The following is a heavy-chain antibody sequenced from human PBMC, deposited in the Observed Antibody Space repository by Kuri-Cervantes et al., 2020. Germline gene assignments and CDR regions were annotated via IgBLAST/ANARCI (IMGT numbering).Heavy chain of an antibody. J-gene: IGHJ4*02. D-gene: IGHD7-27*01. Sequence: LSLTCAVYGGSFSGYYWSWIRQPPGKGLGWVSYISSSGSTIYYADSVKGRFTISRDNAKNPLYLQMNSLRAEDTAVYYCARDGDWELGIDYWGQGTLVTVSS. CDR2: ISSSGSTI. CDR3: ARDGDWELGIDY. CDR1: GGSFSGYY. V-gene: IGHV3-11*04.